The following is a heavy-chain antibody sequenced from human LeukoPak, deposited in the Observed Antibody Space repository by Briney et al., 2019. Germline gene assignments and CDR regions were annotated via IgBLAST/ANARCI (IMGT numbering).Heavy chain of an antibody. J-gene: IGHJ4*02. V-gene: IGHV4-30-4*01. CDR1: GGSISSGDYY. CDR2: IYYSGST. CDR3: ARVGWLQLGGGFDY. D-gene: IGHD5-24*01. Sequence: PQTLSLTCTVSGGSISSGDYYWSWIRQPPGKGLEWIGYIYYSGSTYYNPSLKSRVTISVDTSKNQFSLKLSSVTAADTAVYYCARVGWLQLGGGFDYWGQGTLVTVSS.